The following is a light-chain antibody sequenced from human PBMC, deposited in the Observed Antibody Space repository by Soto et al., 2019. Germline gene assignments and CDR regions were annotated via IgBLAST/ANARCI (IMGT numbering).Light chain of an antibody. CDR2: SAS. CDR3: HQYDSSLT. V-gene: IGKV3-20*01. J-gene: IGKJ2*01. CDR1: QSLSSTY. Sequence: EIVLTQSPGTLSLSPGERATLSCRASQSLSSTYLAWYQQKPGQAPRLLIYSASSRATGIPDRFSGSGSGTDFTLTISRLEPEDFAVYYCHQYDSSLTFGQGTKLEIK.